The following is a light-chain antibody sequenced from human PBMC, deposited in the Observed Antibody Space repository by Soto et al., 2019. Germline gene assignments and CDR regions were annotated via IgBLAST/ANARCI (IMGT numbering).Light chain of an antibody. CDR3: QRYNNWPLT. CDR1: QSVSSY. Sequence: EIVATLSAATLSLSTRERATLSCMASQSVSSYLAWYQQKPGQAPRLLIYGASTRATGVPARFSGSGSGAEFTLTINSLQSEDSAVYYCQRYNNWPLTFGGGTKVDI. V-gene: IGKV3-15*01. J-gene: IGKJ4*01. CDR2: GAS.